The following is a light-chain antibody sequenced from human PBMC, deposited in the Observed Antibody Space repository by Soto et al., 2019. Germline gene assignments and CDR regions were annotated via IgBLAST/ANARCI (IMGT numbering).Light chain of an antibody. J-gene: IGLJ1*01. CDR3: SSDRSGGTNV. CDR2: VVS. Sequence: QSVLTQPASVSGSPGQSIAISCTGTRSDVGGYNYVSWHQQHPGKAPKVLISVVSNRPSGGSNRCSVSKSGNTDAMTISGLQAEDEADYYCSSDRSGGTNVFASGTKVTVL. V-gene: IGLV2-14*01. CDR1: RSDVGGYNY.